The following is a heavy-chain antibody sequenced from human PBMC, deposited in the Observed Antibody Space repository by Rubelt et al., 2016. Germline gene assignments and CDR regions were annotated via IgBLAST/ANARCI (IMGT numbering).Heavy chain of an antibody. V-gene: IGHV1-2*02. CDR3: ARGNSGYDYGLDY. J-gene: IGHJ4*02. Sequence: QVQLVQSGAEVKKPGASVKVSCKASGYTFTGYYMHWVRQAPGQGLEWMGWINPNSGGTNYTQKFTGRVTMNRDTSVSTAYMELSRLTSDDTAVYYCARGNSGYDYGLDYWGQGTLVTVSS. CDR2: INPNSGGT. D-gene: IGHD5-12*01. CDR1: GYTFTGYY.